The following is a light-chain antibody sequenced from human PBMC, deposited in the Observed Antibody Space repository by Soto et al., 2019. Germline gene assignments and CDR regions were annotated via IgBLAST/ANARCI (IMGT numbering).Light chain of an antibody. CDR1: SSNIGAGYP. V-gene: IGLV1-40*01. CDR3: QSYDTSLSRRWV. Sequence: QSVLTQPPSVSGAPGRSVTFSCTGSSSNIGAGYPVHWYQRLPGTAPKLLVPTNRPPGVPDRFSASKSGASASLAITGLQAEDEADYYCQSYDTSLSRRWVFGGGTKVTVL. CDR2: T. J-gene: IGLJ3*02.